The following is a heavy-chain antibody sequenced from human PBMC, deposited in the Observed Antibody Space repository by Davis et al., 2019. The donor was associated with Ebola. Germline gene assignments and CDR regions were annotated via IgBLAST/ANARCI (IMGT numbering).Heavy chain of an antibody. CDR1: GLTFSDAW. CDR2: VYSGGST. J-gene: IGHJ2*01. D-gene: IGHD4-17*01. V-gene: IGHV3-66*02. Sequence: GGSLRLSCGASGLTFSDAWVGWARQAPGKGLEWVSVVYSGGSTYYADSVKGRFTISRDDSKNTLSLQMNSLRPEDTAVYYCARGVYGDNYRTPYWYFSVWGRGTLVTVSS. CDR3: ARGVYGDNYRTPYWYFSV.